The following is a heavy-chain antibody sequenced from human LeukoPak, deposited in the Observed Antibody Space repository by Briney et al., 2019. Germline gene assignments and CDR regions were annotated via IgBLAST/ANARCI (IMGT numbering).Heavy chain of an antibody. D-gene: IGHD1-26*01. CDR1: GYSFTSYW. J-gene: IGHJ6*02. CDR3: ARHRLEVGATGSYYYYGMDV. CDR2: IYPGDSDT. V-gene: IGHV5-51*01. Sequence: GESLKISCKGSGYSFTSYWIGWVRQMPGKGLEWMGIIYPGDSDTRYSPSFQGQVTISADKSISTAYLQWSSLKASDTAMYYCARHRLEVGATGSYYYYGMDVWGQGTTVTVSS.